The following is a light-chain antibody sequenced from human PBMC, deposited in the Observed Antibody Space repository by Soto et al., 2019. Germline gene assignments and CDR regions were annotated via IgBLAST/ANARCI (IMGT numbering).Light chain of an antibody. CDR3: QQYGSSPPYT. CDR2: GAS. V-gene: IGKV3-20*01. CDR1: QSVSNSY. Sequence: EIVLTQSPGTLSLSPGERATLSCRASQSVSNSYLAWYQQKPGQAPRLLIYGASSRSTGIPDRFSGSGSGTDFTLIISRLEPEDLAVYYCQQYGSSPPYTFGQGTKMEIK. J-gene: IGKJ2*01.